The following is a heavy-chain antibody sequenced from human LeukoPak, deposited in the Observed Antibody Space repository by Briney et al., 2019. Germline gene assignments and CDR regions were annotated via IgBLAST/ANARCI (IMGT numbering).Heavy chain of an antibody. V-gene: IGHV3-23*01. CDR2: ITGSDDRT. D-gene: IGHD6-13*01. Sequence: GGSLRLSCAASGFTFSSYAMTWVRQAPGRGLEWVSTITGSDDRTYYADSVKGRFTISRDFSKNTLYLQMNSLRAEDTAVYYCNTAAGDYYYYYYMDVWGKGTTVTVSS. J-gene: IGHJ6*03. CDR1: GFTFSSYA. CDR3: NTAAGDYYYYYYMDV.